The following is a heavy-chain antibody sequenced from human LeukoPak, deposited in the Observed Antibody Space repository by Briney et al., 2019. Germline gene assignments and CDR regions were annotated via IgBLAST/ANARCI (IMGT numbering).Heavy chain of an antibody. D-gene: IGHD6-19*01. V-gene: IGHV1-69*13. Sequence: GASVKVSCKASGYTFTSYGISWVRQAPGQGLEWMGGIIPIFGTANYAQKFQGRVTITADESTSTAYMELSSLSSEDTAVYYCASGDPYSSGWGEYYYYMDVWGKGTTVTISS. J-gene: IGHJ6*03. CDR3: ASGDPYSSGWGEYYYYMDV. CDR1: GYTFTSYG. CDR2: IIPIFGTA.